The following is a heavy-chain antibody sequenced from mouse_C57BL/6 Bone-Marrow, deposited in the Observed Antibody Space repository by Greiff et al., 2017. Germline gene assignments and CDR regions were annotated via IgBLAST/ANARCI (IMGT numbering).Heavy chain of an antibody. J-gene: IGHJ4*01. CDR2: IYPGSGNT. V-gene: IGHV1-76*01. CDR1: GYTFTDYY. D-gene: IGHD2-4*01. CDR3: ARDDYDEGYYAMDY. Sequence: VQLQQSGAELVRPGASVKLSCKASGYTFTDYYINWVKQRPGQGLEWIARIYPGSGNTYYNEKFKGKATLTAEKSSSTAYMQLSSLTSEDSAVYFCARDDYDEGYYAMDYWGQGTSVTVSS.